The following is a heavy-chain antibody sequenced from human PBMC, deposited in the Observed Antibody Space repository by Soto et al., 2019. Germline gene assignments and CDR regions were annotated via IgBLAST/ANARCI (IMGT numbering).Heavy chain of an antibody. CDR1: GFTFSDYG. CDR2: ISYDGTTQ. V-gene: IGHV3-30*03. D-gene: IGHD3-22*01. Sequence: GGSLRLSCAASGFTFSDYGMHWVRQAPGKGPEWLAVISYDGTTQHYADSVTGRFTISRDNFKNTLHLQINSLRGEDTAVYYCDQNEDHSSDYVGYFDHWGQGTMATVSS. CDR3: DQNEDHSSDYVGYFDH. J-gene: IGHJ4*02.